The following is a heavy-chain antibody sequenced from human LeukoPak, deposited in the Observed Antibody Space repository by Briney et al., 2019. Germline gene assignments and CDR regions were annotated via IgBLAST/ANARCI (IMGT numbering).Heavy chain of an antibody. V-gene: IGHV3-30*18. Sequence: PGGSLRLSCAASGFTFSNYAMHWVRQAPGKGLEWVAVISYDGTNKYYADSVKGRFTVSRDNSKNTLYLQMNSLRAEDTAVYYCAKAANWGSFDYWGQGTLVTVSS. CDR1: GFTFSNYA. J-gene: IGHJ4*02. D-gene: IGHD7-27*01. CDR2: ISYDGTNK. CDR3: AKAANWGSFDY.